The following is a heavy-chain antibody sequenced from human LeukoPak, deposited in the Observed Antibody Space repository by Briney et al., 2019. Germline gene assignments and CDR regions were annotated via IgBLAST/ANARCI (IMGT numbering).Heavy chain of an antibody. V-gene: IGHV3-15*01. Sequence: GSLRLSCAASGFTFSNAWMSWVRQAPGKGLEWVGRIKSKTDGGTTDYAAPVKGRFTISRDDSKNTLYLQMNSLKTEDTAVYYCTTRGYYYGSGSYYNVAFDIWGQGTMVTVSS. CDR2: IKSKTDGGTT. CDR3: TTRGYYYGSGSYYNVAFDI. J-gene: IGHJ3*02. D-gene: IGHD3-10*01. CDR1: GFTFSNAW.